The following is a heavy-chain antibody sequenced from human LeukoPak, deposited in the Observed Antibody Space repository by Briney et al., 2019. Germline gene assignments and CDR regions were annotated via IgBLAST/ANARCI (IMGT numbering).Heavy chain of an antibody. V-gene: IGHV3-11*01. CDR1: GFTFSDYY. CDR3: ARRRYNWNAIDY. J-gene: IGHJ4*02. D-gene: IGHD1-20*01. Sequence: GGSLRLSCAASGFTFSDYYMSCIRQAPGEGLEWVSYISSSGSTIYYADSVKGRFTISRDNAKNSLYLQMNSLRAEDTAVYYCARRRYNWNAIDYWGQGTLVTVSS. CDR2: ISSSGSTI.